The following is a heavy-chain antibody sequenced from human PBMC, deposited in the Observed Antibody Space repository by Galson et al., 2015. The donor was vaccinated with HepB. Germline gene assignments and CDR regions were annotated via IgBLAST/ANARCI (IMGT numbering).Heavy chain of an antibody. Sequence: SVKVSCKASGCTFTSYAMHWVRQAPGQRLEWMGWINAGNGNTKYSQKFQGRVTITRDTSASTAYMELSSLRSEDTAVYYCARGVAGKGREDFDYWGQGTLVTVSS. CDR3: ARGVAGKGREDFDY. J-gene: IGHJ4*02. D-gene: IGHD6-19*01. CDR1: GCTFTSYA. V-gene: IGHV1-3*01. CDR2: INAGNGNT.